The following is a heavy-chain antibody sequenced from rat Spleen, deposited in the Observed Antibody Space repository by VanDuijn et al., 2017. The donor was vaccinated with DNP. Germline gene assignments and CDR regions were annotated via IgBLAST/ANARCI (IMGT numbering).Heavy chain of an antibody. J-gene: IGHJ2*01. CDR1: GFTFSDYY. D-gene: IGHD1-4*01. Sequence: EVQLVESGGGLVQPGRSLKLSCAASGFTFSDYYMARVRQAPKKGLEWVAYISYEGSSTYYRDSVKGRFTMSRDNAKSTLYLQMNSLRSEDTAIYYCARGNYPGINTFDYWGQGVTVTVSS. V-gene: IGHV5-22*01. CDR2: ISYEGSST. CDR3: ARGNYPGINTFDY.